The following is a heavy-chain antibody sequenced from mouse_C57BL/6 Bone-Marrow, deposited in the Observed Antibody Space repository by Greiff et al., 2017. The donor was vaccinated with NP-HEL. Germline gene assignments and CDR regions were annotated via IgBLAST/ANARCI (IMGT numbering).Heavy chain of an antibody. V-gene: IGHV1-81*01. CDR1: GYTFTSYG. Sequence: VQRVESGAELARPGASVKLSCKASGYTFTSYGISWVKQRTGQGLEWIGEIYPRSGNTYYNEKFKGKATLTADKSSSTAYMELRSLTSEDSAVYFCAALITTVVAYYFDYWGQGTTLTVSS. CDR2: IYPRSGNT. D-gene: IGHD1-1*01. CDR3: AALITTVVAYYFDY. J-gene: IGHJ2*01.